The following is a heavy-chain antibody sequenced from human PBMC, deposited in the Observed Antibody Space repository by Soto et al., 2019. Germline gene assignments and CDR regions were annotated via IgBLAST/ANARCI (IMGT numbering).Heavy chain of an antibody. CDR1: GFSFSISP. CDR2: ISYDGTNK. CDR3: ARDPNTSGGQHWAFNYFDS. J-gene: IGHJ4*02. V-gene: IGHV3-30-3*01. D-gene: IGHD7-27*01. Sequence: QVQLVESGGGVVQPGRSLRLSCAASGFSFSISPMHWVRQAPGKGPEWVALISYDGTNKFYADSVKGRFTISRDNSKSTLYLQVDSLRPEYAAVYYCARDPNTSGGQHWAFNYFDSWGQGTLVTVSS.